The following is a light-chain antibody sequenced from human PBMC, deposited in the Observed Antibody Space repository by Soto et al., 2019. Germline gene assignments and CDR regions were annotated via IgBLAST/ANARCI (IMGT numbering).Light chain of an antibody. CDR1: QSVSSN. CDR3: QQYQSWPLT. CDR2: GAS. Sequence: EIVMTQSPATLSVSPGERATLSCRASQSVSSNLAWYQQKPGQAPRLLIYGASTRATGIPARFSGSGSGTEFTLTISSLQSEDFAVYSCQQYQSWPLTFGGGTKVEIK. V-gene: IGKV3-15*01. J-gene: IGKJ4*01.